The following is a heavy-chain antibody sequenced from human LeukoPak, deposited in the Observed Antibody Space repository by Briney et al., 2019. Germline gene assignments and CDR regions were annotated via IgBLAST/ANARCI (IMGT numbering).Heavy chain of an antibody. V-gene: IGHV1-2*02. D-gene: IGHD2-2*01. J-gene: IGHJ4*02. CDR1: GYTFTGYY. CDR3: ARLIVVVPAAQDY. Sequence: ASVKVSCKASGYTFTGYYMHWVRQAPRQRLEWMGWINPNSGGTNYAQKFQGRVTMPRDTSISTAYMELSRLRSDDTAVYYCARLIVVVPAAQDYWGQGTLVTVSS. CDR2: INPNSGGT.